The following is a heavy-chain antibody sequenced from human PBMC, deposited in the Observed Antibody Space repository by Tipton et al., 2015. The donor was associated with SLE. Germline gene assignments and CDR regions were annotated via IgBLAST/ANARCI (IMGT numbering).Heavy chain of an antibody. CDR1: GGSISGYY. CDR2: IHYTGGT. V-gene: IGHV4-59*01. Sequence: TLSLTCSVSGGSISGYYWSWIRRPPGKGLEWIGYIHYTGGTNYNPSLRSRITISVDRAKDQFSLRLTSVTAADTAVYYCARGRRRDYYYYYMDVWGKGTTVTVSS. J-gene: IGHJ6*03. CDR3: ARGRRRDYYYYYMDV.